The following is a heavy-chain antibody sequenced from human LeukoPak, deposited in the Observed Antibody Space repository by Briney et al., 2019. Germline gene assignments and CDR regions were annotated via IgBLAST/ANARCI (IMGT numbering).Heavy chain of an antibody. CDR2: FDPEDGET. CDR1: GYTLTELS. J-gene: IGHJ4*02. CDR3: ATVLQGYQLLGDY. V-gene: IGHV1-24*01. Sequence: GASVKVSCKVSGYTLTELSMHWVRQAPGKGLEWMGGFDPEDGETIYAQKFQGRVTMTEDTSTDTAYMELSSLSSEDTAVYYCATVLQGYQLLGDYWGQGTLVTVSS. D-gene: IGHD2-2*01.